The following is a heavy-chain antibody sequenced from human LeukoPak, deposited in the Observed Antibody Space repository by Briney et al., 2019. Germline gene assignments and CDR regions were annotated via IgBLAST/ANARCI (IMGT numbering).Heavy chain of an antibody. CDR2: ISSSGSTI. CDR1: GFTFRTYA. V-gene: IGHV3-48*03. D-gene: IGHD3-22*01. Sequence: PGGSLRLSCTGSGFTFRTYAFSWVRQAPGKGLEWVSYISSSGSTIYYADSVKGRFTISRDNAKNSLYLQMNSLRAEDTAVYYCARGDYYDSLDYFDYWGQGTLVTVSS. CDR3: ARGDYYDSLDYFDY. J-gene: IGHJ4*02.